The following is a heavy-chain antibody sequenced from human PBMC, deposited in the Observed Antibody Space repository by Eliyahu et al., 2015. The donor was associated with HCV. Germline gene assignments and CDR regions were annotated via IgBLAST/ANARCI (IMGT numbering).Heavy chain of an antibody. D-gene: IGHD2-21*01. CDR3: ARDTGHIVLNYQMDV. J-gene: IGHJ6*04. CDR1: GFSXXXKG. V-gene: IGHV3-23*04. Sequence: EVSLVESGGHLVRPGESLRLACRVXGFSXXXKGMNWVRQAPGKGLEWVSAISRSGGSAFXAGSVKGRFTVSRDNAKNTLYLQMTNLKVDDAAVYYCARDTGHIVLNYQMDVWGKGTTVTVSS. CDR2: ISRSGGSA.